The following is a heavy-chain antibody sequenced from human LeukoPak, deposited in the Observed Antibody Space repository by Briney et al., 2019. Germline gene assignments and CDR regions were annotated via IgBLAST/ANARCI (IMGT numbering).Heavy chain of an antibody. CDR2: INHSGST. CDR3: ARGLRDSSSWYYFDY. J-gene: IGHJ4*02. CDR1: GGSFSGYY. V-gene: IGHV4-34*01. Sequence: SETLSLTCAVYGGSFSGYYWSWIRQPPGKGLEWIGEINHSGSTNCNPSLKSRVTISVDTSKNQFSLKLSSVTAADTAVYYCARGLRDSSSWYYFDYWGQGTLVTVSS. D-gene: IGHD6-13*01.